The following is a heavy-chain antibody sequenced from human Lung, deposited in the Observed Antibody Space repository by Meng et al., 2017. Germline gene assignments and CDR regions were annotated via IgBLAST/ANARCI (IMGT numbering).Heavy chain of an antibody. CDR1: VGSSSDYY. J-gene: IGHJ4*02. CDR3: ARGPTTMAHDFDY. D-gene: IGHD4-11*01. V-gene: IGHV4-34*01. CDR2: INHSGST. Sequence: VQLQQWGAGLLKPSEIRSPTCVSPVGSSSDYYWSWIRQPPGKGLEWIGEINHSGSTNYNPSLESRATISVDTSQSNLSLKLSSVTAADSAVYYCARGPTTMAHDFDYWGQGTLVTVSS.